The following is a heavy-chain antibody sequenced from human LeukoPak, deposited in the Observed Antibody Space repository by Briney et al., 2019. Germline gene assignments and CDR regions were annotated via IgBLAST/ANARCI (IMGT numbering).Heavy chain of an antibody. Sequence: PGGCLRLSCAASGFTFSYYGMHWVRQAPGKGLEWVAFIRYDGNDKFYADSVKGRFTISRDTSRNTLYLQMNSLRTDDTAVYYCAKDLMRDRWFGESWGQGTLVTVSS. D-gene: IGHD3-10*01. CDR2: IRYDGNDK. CDR3: AKDLMRDRWFGES. J-gene: IGHJ5*02. V-gene: IGHV3-30*02. CDR1: GFTFSYYG.